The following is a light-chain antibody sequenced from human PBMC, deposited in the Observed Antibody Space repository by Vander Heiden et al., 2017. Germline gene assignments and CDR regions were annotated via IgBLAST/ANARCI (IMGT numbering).Light chain of an antibody. CDR1: SLRSYY. Sequence: SSGRAGDDTVSVGLGQTVRITCHGDSLRSYYASWYQQKPGQAPILVIYGKDNRPSGIPDRFSGSNSGNTASWTFPGAKAEDAAYYYCYSPDSSGDQLFGGGTKLTVL. J-gene: IGLJ2*01. V-gene: IGLV3-19*01. CDR2: GKD. CDR3: YSPDSSGDQL.